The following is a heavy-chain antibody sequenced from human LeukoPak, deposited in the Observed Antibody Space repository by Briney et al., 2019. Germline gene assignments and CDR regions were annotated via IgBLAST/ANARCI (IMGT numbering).Heavy chain of an antibody. Sequence: SETLSLTCTVSGGSISSYYWSWIRQPAGKGLEWIGRIYTSGSTNYNPSLKSRVTMSVDTSKNQFSLKLSSVTAADTAVYYCARDPIAAAGLDAFDIWGQGTMVTVSS. CDR3: ARDPIAAAGLDAFDI. V-gene: IGHV4-4*07. D-gene: IGHD6-13*01. J-gene: IGHJ3*02. CDR1: GGSISSYY. CDR2: IYTSGST.